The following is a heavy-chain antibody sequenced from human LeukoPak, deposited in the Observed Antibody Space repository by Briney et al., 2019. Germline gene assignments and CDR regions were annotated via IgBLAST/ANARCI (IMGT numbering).Heavy chain of an antibody. CDR1: GFTFSSYA. CDR3: AKGDSSGDGYYFDY. D-gene: IGHD3-22*01. J-gene: IGHJ4*02. Sequence: AGGTLRLSCAASGFTFSSYAMSWVRQAPGKGLEWVSAISGSGGSTYYADSVKGLFTISRDNTKNTLYLQMNSLRAEDTAVYYCAKGDSSGDGYYFDYWGQGALVTVS. V-gene: IGHV3-23*01. CDR2: ISGSGGST.